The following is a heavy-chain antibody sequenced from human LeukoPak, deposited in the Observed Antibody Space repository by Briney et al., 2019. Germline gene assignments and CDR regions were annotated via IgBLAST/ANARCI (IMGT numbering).Heavy chain of an antibody. D-gene: IGHD3-22*01. Sequence: SETLSLTCTVSGGSISSYYWSRIRQPPGKGLEWIGYIYYSGSTNYNPSLKSRVTISVDTSKNQFSLKLSSVTAADTAVYYCASNDSSGVDYWGQGTLVTVSS. V-gene: IGHV4-59*01. CDR2: IYYSGST. CDR3: ASNDSSGVDY. J-gene: IGHJ4*02. CDR1: GGSISSYY.